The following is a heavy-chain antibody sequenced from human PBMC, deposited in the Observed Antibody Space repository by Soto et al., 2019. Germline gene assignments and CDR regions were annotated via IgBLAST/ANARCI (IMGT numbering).Heavy chain of an antibody. J-gene: IGHJ4*01. Sequence: SETLSLTCAVSGYSISSGYYWGWIRQPPGKVLEWIGSIYHSGSTYYNPSLKSRVTISVDTSKNQLSLKLSSVTAADTAVYFCAKLGFVLMELYYFHQWGHGTLVTVSS. CDR3: AKLGFVLMELYYFHQ. V-gene: IGHV4-38-2*01. CDR1: GYSISSGYY. CDR2: IYHSGST. D-gene: IGHD2-8*01.